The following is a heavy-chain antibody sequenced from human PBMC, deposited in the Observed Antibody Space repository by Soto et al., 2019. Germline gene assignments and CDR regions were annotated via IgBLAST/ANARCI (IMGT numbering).Heavy chain of an antibody. Sequence: LSLTCTVSGGSISSSSYYWGWIRQPPGKGLEWIGSIYYSGSTYYNPSLKSRVTISVDTSKNQFSLKLSSVTAADTAVYYCARPLHYYGSGSYSWFDPRGQGTLVTLSS. J-gene: IGHJ5*02. CDR2: IYYSGST. D-gene: IGHD3-10*01. CDR3: ARPLHYYGSGSYSWFDP. V-gene: IGHV4-39*01. CDR1: GGSISSSSYY.